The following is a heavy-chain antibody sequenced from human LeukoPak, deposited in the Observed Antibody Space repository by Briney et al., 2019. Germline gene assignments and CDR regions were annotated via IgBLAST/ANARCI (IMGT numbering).Heavy chain of an antibody. CDR1: GGTFSSYA. J-gene: IGHJ3*02. V-gene: IGHV1-69*05. CDR2: IIPIFGTA. CDR3: AGGMIVAQDASDI. Sequence: ASVKVSCKASGGTFSSYAISWVRQAPGQGLEWMGGIIPIFGTANYAQKFQGRVTITTDESTSTAYMELSSLRSEDTAVYYCAGGMIVAQDASDIWGQGTMVTVSS. D-gene: IGHD3-22*01.